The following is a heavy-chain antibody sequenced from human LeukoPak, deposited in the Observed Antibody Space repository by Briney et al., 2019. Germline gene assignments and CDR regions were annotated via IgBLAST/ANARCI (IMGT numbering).Heavy chain of an antibody. CDR3: AKRYCSSTSCYMGYLDY. J-gene: IGHJ4*02. Sequence: QPGASLRLSCAASGFTFSSYAMSWVRQAPGKGLEWVSAISGSGGSTYYADSVKGRFTISRDNSKNTLYLQMNSLRAEDTAVYYCAKRYCSSTSCYMGYLDYWGQGTLVTVSS. V-gene: IGHV3-23*01. CDR1: GFTFSSYA. CDR2: ISGSGGST. D-gene: IGHD2-2*02.